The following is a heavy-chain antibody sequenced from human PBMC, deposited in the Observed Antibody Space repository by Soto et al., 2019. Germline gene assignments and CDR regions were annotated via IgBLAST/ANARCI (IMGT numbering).Heavy chain of an antibody. D-gene: IGHD2-21*02. CDR2: INPSGGST. CDR3: ARDCGGDCYSSRDWYFDL. Sequence: ASVKLSCKESGYTYTSYYMHWVRQAPGQGLEWMGIINPSGGSTSYAQKFQGRVTMTRDTSTSTVYMELSSLRSEDTAVYYCARDCGGDCYSSRDWYFDLWGRGTLVTVS. V-gene: IGHV1-46*01. J-gene: IGHJ2*01. CDR1: GYTYTSYY.